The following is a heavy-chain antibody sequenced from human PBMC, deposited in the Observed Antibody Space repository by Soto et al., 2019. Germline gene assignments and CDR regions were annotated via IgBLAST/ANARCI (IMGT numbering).Heavy chain of an antibody. CDR1: GGSVSSSSYF. CDR2: IYSSGST. CDR3: ARDDSFFDP. Sequence: QVQLQESGPGLVKPSETLSLTCTVSGGSVSSSSYFWSWIRQPPGKGLEWIGYIYSSGSTHYNPSLKRRVTIVLDTSKNQCSLKLSSVTPAATAVYYCARDDSFFDPWGQVTRVTVSS. V-gene: IGHV4-61*01. D-gene: IGHD5-18*01. J-gene: IGHJ5*02.